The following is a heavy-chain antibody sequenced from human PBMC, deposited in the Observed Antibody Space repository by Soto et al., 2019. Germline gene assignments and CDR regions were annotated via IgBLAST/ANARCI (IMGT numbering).Heavy chain of an antibody. CDR3: APTRLSGFSL. CDR2: IVVGSGDT. J-gene: IGHJ3*01. CDR1: GFLFSSSA. D-gene: IGHD1-26*01. V-gene: IGHV1-58*01. Sequence: QMQVVQSGPELKMPGTSVKVSCKTSGFLFSSSAVHWVRQSRGQHLEWIGWIVVGSGDTNYAHSFQDRVTITRDMSTNTAYMKLSSLRSEDTAIYYGAPTRLSGFSLWGQGTMVTVSS.